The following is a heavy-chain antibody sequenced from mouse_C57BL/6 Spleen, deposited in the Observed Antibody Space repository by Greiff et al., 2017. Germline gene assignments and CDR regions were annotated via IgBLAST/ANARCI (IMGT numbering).Heavy chain of an antibody. J-gene: IGHJ3*01. Sequence: QVQLKESGAELARPGASVKMSCKASGYTFTSYTMHWVKQRPGQGLEWIGYINPSSGYTKYNQKFKDKATLTADKSSSTAYMQLSSLTSEDSAVYYCARSHYYGSSYGAYWGQGTLVTVSA. CDR2: INPSSGYT. D-gene: IGHD1-1*01. CDR3: ARSHYYGSSYGAY. CDR1: GYTFTSYT. V-gene: IGHV1-4*01.